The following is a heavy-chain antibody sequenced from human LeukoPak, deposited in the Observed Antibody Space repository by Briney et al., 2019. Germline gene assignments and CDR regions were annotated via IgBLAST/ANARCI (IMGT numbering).Heavy chain of an antibody. CDR1: GFTFNSSG. CDR2: ISYAGSNE. D-gene: IGHD5-24*01. Sequence: PGGSLRLSCAASGFTFNSSGMHWVRQAPGRGLEWVAFISYAGSNEYYADSVKGRFTISRDNSKNTLYLQMNSLRTEDTAVYYCAKGDGYKGHFDYWGQGTLVPVSS. CDR3: AKGDGYKGHFDY. V-gene: IGHV3-30*02. J-gene: IGHJ4*02.